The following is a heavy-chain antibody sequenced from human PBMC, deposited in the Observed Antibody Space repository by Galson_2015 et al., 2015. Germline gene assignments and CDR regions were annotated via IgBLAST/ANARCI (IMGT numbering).Heavy chain of an antibody. V-gene: IGHV3-33*01. CDR3: ARDGSYGVYYFDY. Sequence: SLRLSCAASGFTFSSYGMHWVRQAPGKGLEWVAVIWYDGSNKYYADSVKGRFTISRDNSKNTLYLQMNSLRAEDTAVYYCARDGSYGVYYFDYWGQGTLVTVSS. CDR2: IWYDGSNK. CDR1: GFTFSSYG. D-gene: IGHD1-26*01. J-gene: IGHJ4*02.